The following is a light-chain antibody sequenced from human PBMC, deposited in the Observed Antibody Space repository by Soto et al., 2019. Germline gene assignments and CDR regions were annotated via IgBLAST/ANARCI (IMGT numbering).Light chain of an antibody. V-gene: IGLV2-8*01. CDR1: SSYVGGYNF. CDR2: EVS. J-gene: IGLJ2*01. CDR3: SSYAGSQNFV. Sequence: QSALTQPPSASGSPGQSVTISCTGTSSYVGGYNFVSWYQQHPVKAPKLMIYEVSKRPSGVPDRFSGSKSGNAASLTVSGLQAEDEADYYCSSYAGSQNFVFGGGTKLTVL.